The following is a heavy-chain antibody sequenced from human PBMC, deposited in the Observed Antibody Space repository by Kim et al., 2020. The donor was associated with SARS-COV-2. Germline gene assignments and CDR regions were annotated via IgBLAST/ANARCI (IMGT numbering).Heavy chain of an antibody. CDR3: ARRFDL. J-gene: IGHJ2*01. V-gene: IGHV4-59*01. CDR1: GGSISSYY. Sequence: SETLSLTCTVSGGSISSYYWSWIRQPPGKGLEWIGYIYYSGSTNYNPSLKSRVTISVDTSKNQFSLKLSSVTAADTAVYYCARRFDLWGRGTLVTVSS. CDR2: IYYSGST.